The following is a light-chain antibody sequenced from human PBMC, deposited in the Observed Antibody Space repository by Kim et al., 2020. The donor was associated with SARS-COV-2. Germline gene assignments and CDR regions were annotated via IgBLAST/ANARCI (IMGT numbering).Light chain of an antibody. CDR3: CSYAGSYTYV. CDR2: DVS. CDR1: SSDVGGYNY. J-gene: IGLJ1*01. V-gene: IGLV2-11*01. Sequence: GQSVTISCTGTSSDVGGYNYVSWYQQHPGKAPKLMIYDVSKRPSGVPDRFSGSKSGNTASLTISGLQAEDEAYYYCCSYAGSYTYVFGTGTKVTVL.